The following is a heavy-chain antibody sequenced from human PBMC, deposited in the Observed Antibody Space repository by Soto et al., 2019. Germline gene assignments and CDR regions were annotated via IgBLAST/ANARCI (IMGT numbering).Heavy chain of an antibody. D-gene: IGHD2-2*01. CDR1: GFTFSSYA. CDR3: AKPDFYCSSTSCYDY. CDR2: ISDSGGRT. J-gene: IGHJ4*02. Sequence: GGSLRLSCAASGFTFSSYAMSWVRQAPGKGLEWVSGISDSGGRTYYADSVKGRFTISRDNSKNRLYLQMNSLRAEDTAVYYCAKPDFYCSSTSCYDYWGQGTLVTAPQ. V-gene: IGHV3-23*01.